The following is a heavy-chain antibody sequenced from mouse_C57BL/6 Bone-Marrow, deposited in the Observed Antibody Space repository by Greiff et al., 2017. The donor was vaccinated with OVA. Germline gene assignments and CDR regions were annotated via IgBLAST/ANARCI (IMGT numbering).Heavy chain of an antibody. V-gene: IGHV5-4*01. Sequence: EVKLVESGGGLVKPGGSLKLSCAASGFTFSSYAMSWVRQTPEKRLEWVATISDGGSYTYYPDNVKGRFTISRDNAKNNQYLQMSHLKSEDTAMYYCARDPYGADYWGQGTTLTVSS. J-gene: IGHJ2*01. CDR3: ARDPYGADY. CDR1: GFTFSSYA. D-gene: IGHD1-1*01. CDR2: ISDGGSYT.